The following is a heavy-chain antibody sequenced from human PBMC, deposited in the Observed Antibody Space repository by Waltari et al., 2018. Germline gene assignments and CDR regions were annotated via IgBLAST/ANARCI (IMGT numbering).Heavy chain of an antibody. Sequence: QVQLQESGPGLVKPSETLSLTCTVSGGSISSYYWSWIRQPPGKGLEWIGYIYYSGSTNCNPSLKSRVTISVDTSKNQFSLKLSSVTAADTAVYYCARDLSDFWSGYYSTYGMDVWGQGTTVTVSS. J-gene: IGHJ6*02. CDR3: ARDLSDFWSGYYSTYGMDV. D-gene: IGHD3-3*01. CDR1: GGSISSYY. CDR2: IYYSGST. V-gene: IGHV4-59*01.